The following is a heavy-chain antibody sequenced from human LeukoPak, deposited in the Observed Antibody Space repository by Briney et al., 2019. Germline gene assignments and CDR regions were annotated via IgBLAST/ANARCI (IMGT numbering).Heavy chain of an antibody. Sequence: ASVKVSCKASRYTLTSYDINWVRQATGQGLGWMGWMNLNSGNTGYAQKFQGRVTMTRNTSISTAYMELSSLRSEDTAVYYCARGRGRGSGSYYRSWFDPWGQGTLVTVSS. V-gene: IGHV1-8*01. CDR1: RYTLTSYD. CDR3: ARGRGRGSGSYYRSWFDP. CDR2: MNLNSGNT. D-gene: IGHD3-10*01. J-gene: IGHJ5*02.